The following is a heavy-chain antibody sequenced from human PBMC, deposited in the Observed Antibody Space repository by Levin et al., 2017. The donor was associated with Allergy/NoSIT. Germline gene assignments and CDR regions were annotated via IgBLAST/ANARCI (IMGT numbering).Heavy chain of an antibody. CDR1: GGSISSYY. Sequence: SETLSLTCTVSGGSISSYYWSWIRQPAGKGLEWIGRIYTSGSTNYNPSLKSRVTMSVDTSKNQFSLKLSSVTAADTAVYYCARDLVTTLAYNWFDPWGQGTLVTVSS. V-gene: IGHV4-4*07. CDR3: ARDLVTTLAYNWFDP. D-gene: IGHD4-17*01. CDR2: IYTSGST. J-gene: IGHJ5*02.